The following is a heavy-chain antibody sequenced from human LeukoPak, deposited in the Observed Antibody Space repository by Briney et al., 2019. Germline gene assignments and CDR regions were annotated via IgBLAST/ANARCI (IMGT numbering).Heavy chain of an antibody. D-gene: IGHD1-1*01. J-gene: IGHJ4*02. V-gene: IGHV3-23*01. CDR3: ATDRDWTLLDY. Sequence: GGSLRLSCAASGFTFSSYAMSWVRQAPGKGLEWVSAISGSGGSTYYADSVKGRFTISRDNAKNSLYLQMNSLRADDTAVYYCATDRDWTLLDYWGQGTLVTVSS. CDR1: GFTFSSYA. CDR2: ISGSGGST.